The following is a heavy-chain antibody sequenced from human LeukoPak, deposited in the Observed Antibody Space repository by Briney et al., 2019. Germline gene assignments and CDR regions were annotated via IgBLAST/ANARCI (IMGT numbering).Heavy chain of an antibody. CDR1: GFTFRSYG. CDR3: AKDRGLLLPLYAFDI. J-gene: IGHJ3*02. CDR2: ISGSGGST. D-gene: IGHD3-22*01. Sequence: PGGSLRLSCAASGFTFRSYGMSWVRQAPGKGLEWVSAISGSGGSTYYADSVKGRFTISRDNSKNTLYLQMNSLRAEDTAVYYCAKDRGLLLPLYAFDIWGQGTMVTVSS. V-gene: IGHV3-23*01.